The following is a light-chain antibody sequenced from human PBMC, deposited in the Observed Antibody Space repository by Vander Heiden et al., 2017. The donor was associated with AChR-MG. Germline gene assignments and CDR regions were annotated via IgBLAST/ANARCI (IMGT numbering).Light chain of an antibody. CDR3: QQYGSSPALT. Sequence: EIFFTQYRGTLAFSPGERATLSCRASQSVSGSYFAWYQQKPGQAPRLLIYGESSRATGIPDRFSGSGSGTDFTLTISRLEPEDFAVYYCQQYGSSPALTFGGGTKVEIK. J-gene: IGKJ4*01. V-gene: IGKV3-20*01. CDR1: QSVSGSY. CDR2: GES.